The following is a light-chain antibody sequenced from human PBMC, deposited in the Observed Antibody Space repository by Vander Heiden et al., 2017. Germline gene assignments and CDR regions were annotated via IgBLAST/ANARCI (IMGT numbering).Light chain of an antibody. Sequence: DIQMTQSPSSLSASVGDRVTITCRASQNIATYLNWYQQRPGKAPKLLIYEASSLRRGVPSRFSGSGSGTDFTLTITSLQPEDFAMYSCQQTSDTPWTFGQGTKVEI. CDR3: QQTSDTPWT. CDR2: EAS. CDR1: QNIATY. J-gene: IGKJ1*01. V-gene: IGKV1-39*01.